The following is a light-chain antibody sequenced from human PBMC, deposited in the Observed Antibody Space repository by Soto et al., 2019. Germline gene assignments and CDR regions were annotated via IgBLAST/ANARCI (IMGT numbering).Light chain of an antibody. Sequence: DIQMTQSPSSLSASVGARVPITCQASPVFSNYLNWYQQKPGKAPKLLIYDASNLETGVSSRFSGSGSGTDFTFTISSLQPEDIATYYCQQYDNLPRRTFGPGTKGDIK. CDR1: PVFSNY. CDR2: DAS. V-gene: IGKV1-33*01. J-gene: IGKJ3*01. CDR3: QQYDNLPRRT.